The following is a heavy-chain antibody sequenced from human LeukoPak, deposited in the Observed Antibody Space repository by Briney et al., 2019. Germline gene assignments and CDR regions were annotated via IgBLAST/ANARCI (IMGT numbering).Heavy chain of an antibody. Sequence: PGGSLRLSCAASGFTFSSYAMTWVRQAPGKGLEWVSVISGSGGNTYYADSVRGRFTISRDNSKNTLYLQMNSLRAADTALYYCAKYSGSYYNPPNWDSWGQGTLVTVSS. CDR1: GFTFSSYA. V-gene: IGHV3-23*01. CDR2: ISGSGGNT. J-gene: IGHJ4*02. CDR3: AKYSGSYYNPPNWDS. D-gene: IGHD1-26*01.